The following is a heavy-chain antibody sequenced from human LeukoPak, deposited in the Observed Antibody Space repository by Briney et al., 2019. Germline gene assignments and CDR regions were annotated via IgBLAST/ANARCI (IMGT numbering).Heavy chain of an antibody. CDR1: GFSLSTSG. D-gene: IGHD6-13*01. CDR3: TTDHDTSSWTFIY. Sequence: SGPALVKPTQTLTLTCTFSGFSLSTSGMCVSWVRQAPGKGLEWVGRIKSKTDGGTTDYAAPVKGRFTISRDDSKNTLFLQMNSLKTEDTAVYYCTTDHDTSSWTFIYWGQGTLVTVSS. CDR2: IKSKTDGGTT. V-gene: IGHV3-15*02. J-gene: IGHJ4*02.